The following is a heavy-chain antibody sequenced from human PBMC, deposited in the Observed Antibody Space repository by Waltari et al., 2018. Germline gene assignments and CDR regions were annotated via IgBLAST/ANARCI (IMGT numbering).Heavy chain of an antibody. V-gene: IGHV3-33*01. Sequence: QAQLVESGGGVVQPGRSLRLSCAASGFTFRNYGMIWVRQAPGKGREWGALIWPDGRDGDYIDSVRGRFTISRDNAKNTLYLQMTSLRAEDTAVYYCARDSDSSGLHWYFDLWGRGTLVTVSS. J-gene: IGHJ2*01. CDR2: IWPDGRDG. D-gene: IGHD1-26*01. CDR1: GFTFRNYG. CDR3: ARDSDSSGLHWYFDL.